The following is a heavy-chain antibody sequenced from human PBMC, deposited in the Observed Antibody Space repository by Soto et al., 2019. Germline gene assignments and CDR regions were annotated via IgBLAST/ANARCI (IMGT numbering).Heavy chain of an antibody. CDR1: GFRFSHYG. J-gene: IGHJ6*02. CDR2: ISSDGKNE. V-gene: IGHV3-30*18. Sequence: QVQMVESGGGVVQPGRSLKLSCAASGFRFSHYGMHWVRQAPGKGLEWVAVISSDGKNEYYGDSVKGRFTISRDNSKNTMSLQMNSLRAEDTAVYYCAKGRSIVSYYYYGMDVWGQGTTVTVTS. D-gene: IGHD6-6*01. CDR3: AKGRSIVSYYYYGMDV.